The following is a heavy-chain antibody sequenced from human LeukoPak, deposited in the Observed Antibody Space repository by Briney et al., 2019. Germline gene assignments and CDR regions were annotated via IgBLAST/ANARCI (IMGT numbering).Heavy chain of an antibody. J-gene: IGHJ4*02. V-gene: IGHV3-30-3*01. CDR3: ARDLTWNYYFDY. CDR2: ISYDGSNK. CDR1: GFTFSSYA. Sequence: GRSLRLSCAAFGFTFSSYAMHWVRQAPGKGLEWVAVISYDGSNKYYADSVKGRFTISRDNSKNTLYLQMNSLRAEDTAVYYCARDLTWNYYFDYWGQGTLVTVSS. D-gene: IGHD1-7*01.